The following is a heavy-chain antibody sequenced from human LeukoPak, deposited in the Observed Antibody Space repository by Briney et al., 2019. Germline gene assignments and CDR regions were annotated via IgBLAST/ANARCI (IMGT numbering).Heavy chain of an antibody. CDR3: ASTSGYCSGGNCYSAFDY. Sequence: SETLSLTCTVSGGSASTYYWNWIRQPPGKGLEWIGYIYYSGNTNYNPSLKSRLTISVDTSNTQFSLKLSSVTAADTAVYYCASTSGYCSGGNCYSAFDYWGQGTLVTVSS. CDR2: IYYSGNT. J-gene: IGHJ4*02. CDR1: GGSASTYY. D-gene: IGHD2-15*01. V-gene: IGHV4-59*02.